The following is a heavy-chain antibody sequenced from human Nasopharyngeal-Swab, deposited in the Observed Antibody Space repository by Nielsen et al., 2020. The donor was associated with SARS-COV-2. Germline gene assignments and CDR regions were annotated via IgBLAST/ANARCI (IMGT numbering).Heavy chain of an antibody. CDR2: INPNSGGT. CDR3: ARDKGSGSDYYYYYMDV. D-gene: IGHD6-19*01. CDR1: GYTFTSYY. J-gene: IGHJ6*03. V-gene: IGHV1-2*04. Sequence: ASVKVSCKASGYTFTSYYMHWVRQAPGQGLEWMGWINPNSGGTNYAQKFQGWVTMTRDTSISTAYMELSRLRSDDTAVYYCARDKGSGSDYYYYYMDVWGKGTTVTVSS.